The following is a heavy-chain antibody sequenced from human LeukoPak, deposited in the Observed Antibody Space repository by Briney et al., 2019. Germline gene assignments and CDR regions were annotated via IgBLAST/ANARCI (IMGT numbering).Heavy chain of an antibody. J-gene: IGHJ4*02. D-gene: IGHD3-10*01. CDR2: IYYSGST. Sequence: SETLSLTCTVSGGSVSSGGCYWSWIRQHPGKGLEWIGYIYYSGSTYYNPSLKSRVTISVDTSKNQFSLKLSSVTAADTAVYYCARDYGSGTYRFDYWGQGTLVTVSS. CDR1: GGSVSSGGCY. V-gene: IGHV4-31*03. CDR3: ARDYGSGTYRFDY.